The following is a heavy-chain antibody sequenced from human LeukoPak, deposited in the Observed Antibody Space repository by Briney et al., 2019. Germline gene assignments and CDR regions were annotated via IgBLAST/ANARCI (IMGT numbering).Heavy chain of an antibody. CDR2: INHSGST. V-gene: IGHV4-34*01. D-gene: IGHD6-13*01. Sequence: PSETLSLTCAVYGGSFSGYYWSWIRQPPGKGPEWIGEINHSGSTNYNPSLKSRVTISVDTSKNQFSLKLSSVTAADTAVYYCARRYSSSWSGYNWFDPWGQGTLVTVSS. CDR1: GGSFSGYY. J-gene: IGHJ5*02. CDR3: ARRYSSSWSGYNWFDP.